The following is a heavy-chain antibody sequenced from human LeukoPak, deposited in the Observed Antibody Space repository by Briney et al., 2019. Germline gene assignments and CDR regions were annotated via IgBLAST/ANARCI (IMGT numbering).Heavy chain of an antibody. J-gene: IGHJ4*02. CDR2: IKEDGSDK. Sequence: GGSLRLSCAASGFTFSTYWMKWVRQAPGKGLEWVASIKEDGSDKYYVDSVKGRFSISRDNAKNSLYLQMNSLRTEDTAVYYCAKGGHFNFDYWGQGPWSPSPQ. D-gene: IGHD5-12*01. CDR1: GFTFSTYW. CDR3: AKGGHFNFDY. V-gene: IGHV3-7*01.